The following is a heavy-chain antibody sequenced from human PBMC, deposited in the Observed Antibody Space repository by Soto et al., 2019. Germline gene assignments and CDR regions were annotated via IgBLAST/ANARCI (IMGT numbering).Heavy chain of an antibody. J-gene: IGHJ3*02. V-gene: IGHV1-2*04. CDR2: INPNSGGT. D-gene: IGHD5-12*01. Sequence: ASVKVSCKASGYTFTGYYMHWVRQAPGQGLEWMGWINPNSGGTNYAQKFQGWVTMTRDTSISTAYMELSRLRSADTAVYYCARADIVATITAFDIWGQGTMVTVSS. CDR1: GYTFTGYY. CDR3: ARADIVATITAFDI.